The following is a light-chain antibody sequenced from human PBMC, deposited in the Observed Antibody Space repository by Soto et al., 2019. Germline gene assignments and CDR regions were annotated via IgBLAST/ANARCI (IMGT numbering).Light chain of an antibody. CDR3: QQSFSTPRT. Sequence: DIQMTQSPSSLSASVGDRVTITCQASQDISNYLNWYQQKPGKAPKLLIYDASNLETGVPSRFSGSGSGTDFTLTISSLQPEDFATYYCQQSFSTPRTFGPGTKVDIK. J-gene: IGKJ3*01. V-gene: IGKV1-39*01. CDR1: QDISNY. CDR2: DAS.